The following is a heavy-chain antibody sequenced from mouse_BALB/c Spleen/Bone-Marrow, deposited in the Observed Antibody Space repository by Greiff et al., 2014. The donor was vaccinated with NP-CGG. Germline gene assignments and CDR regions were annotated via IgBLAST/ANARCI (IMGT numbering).Heavy chain of an antibody. J-gene: IGHJ4*01. CDR3: ARPENYDAMDY. Sequence: QVHVKQSGAELARPGASVKMSCKASGYTFTSYWMHWVKQRPGQGLEWIGYINPSTGYTEYNQKSKDKATLTAGKSSSTAYMQLSSLTSEDSAVYYCARPENYDAMDYWGQGTSVTVSS. V-gene: IGHV1-4*01. CDR1: GYTFTSYW. CDR2: INPSTGYT.